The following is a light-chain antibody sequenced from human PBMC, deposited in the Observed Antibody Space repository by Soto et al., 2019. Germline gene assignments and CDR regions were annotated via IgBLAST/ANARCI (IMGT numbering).Light chain of an antibody. Sequence: EMVMTQSPATLSVSPGERATLSCRASQSVSSNLAWYQQKPGQAPRLLIYDASTRATGIPARFSGSGSGIEFTLTISSLQSEDFAVYHCQQYNNWPPGTFGQGTKVEIK. CDR2: DAS. J-gene: IGKJ1*01. CDR3: QQYNNWPPGT. V-gene: IGKV3-15*01. CDR1: QSVSSN.